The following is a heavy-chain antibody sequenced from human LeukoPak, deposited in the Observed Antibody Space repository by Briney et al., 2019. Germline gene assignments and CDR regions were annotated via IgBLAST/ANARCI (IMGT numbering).Heavy chain of an antibody. CDR1: GGSISSYY. D-gene: IGHD3-10*01. CDR3: AAIRPLWFGELAH. J-gene: IGHJ4*02. Sequence: SETLSLTCTVSGGSISSYYWSWIRQPAGKGLEWIGRIYTSGSTNYNPSLKSRVTTSVDTSKNQFSLKLSSVTAADTAVYYCAAIRPLWFGELAHWGQGTLVTVSS. CDR2: IYTSGST. V-gene: IGHV4-4*07.